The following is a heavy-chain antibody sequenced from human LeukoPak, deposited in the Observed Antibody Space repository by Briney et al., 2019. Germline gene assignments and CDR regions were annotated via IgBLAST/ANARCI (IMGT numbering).Heavy chain of an antibody. CDR2: IKQDGSEK. J-gene: IGHJ4*02. CDR1: GFTFSNYW. D-gene: IGHD2-21*01. V-gene: IGHV3-7*01. CDR3: ARDKGIMFFDN. Sequence: GGSLRLSCAASGFTFSNYWMSWVHQAPGKGLEYVANIKQDGSEKYYVDPVKGRFTISRDNAKSSLYLQMDSLRAEDTALYYCARDKGIMFFDNWGKGTLVTVSS.